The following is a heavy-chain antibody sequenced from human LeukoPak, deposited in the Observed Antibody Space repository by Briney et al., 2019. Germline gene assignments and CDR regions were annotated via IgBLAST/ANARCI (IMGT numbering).Heavy chain of an antibody. V-gene: IGHV1-69*13. Sequence: SVKVSCKASGGTFSRSAISWVRQAPGQGLEWVGGIIPLSSTTNYAQKFQGRVTIIADEPTSTAYMELRSLRSDDTAVYYCARVGAAPGHFDYWGQGTQLTVSS. J-gene: IGHJ4*02. CDR2: IIPLSSTT. CDR3: ARVGAAPGHFDY. CDR1: GGTFSRSA. D-gene: IGHD6-13*01.